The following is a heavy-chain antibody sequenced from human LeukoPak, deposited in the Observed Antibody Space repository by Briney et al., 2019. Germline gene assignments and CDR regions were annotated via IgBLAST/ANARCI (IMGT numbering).Heavy chain of an antibody. V-gene: IGHV3-21*01. D-gene: IGHD2-15*01. CDR1: GFTFSSYS. Sequence: GGSLRLSCAASGFTFSSYSMNWVRQAPGKGLEWVSSISSSCSYIYYADSVKGRFTISRDNAKNSLYLQMNSLRAEDTAVYYCAREGYCSGGSCYGYYFDYWGQGTLVTVSS. CDR3: AREGYCSGGSCYGYYFDY. CDR2: ISSSCSYI. J-gene: IGHJ4*02.